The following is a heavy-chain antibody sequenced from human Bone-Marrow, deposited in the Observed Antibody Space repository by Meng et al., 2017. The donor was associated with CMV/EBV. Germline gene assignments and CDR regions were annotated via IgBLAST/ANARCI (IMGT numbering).Heavy chain of an antibody. Sequence: GLLAGCAGRVEPPETLLSPSCAASGFTLNTYWMHWGRPAPGKVLGLGAFIRCDGSNKYYADSVKGRLTISRDNYKNTLYLQINSLRAEDTALYYCASRYSHYFDYWGQGTLVTVSS. CDR2: IRCDGSNK. V-gene: IGHV3-30*02. CDR3: ASRYSHYFDY. D-gene: IGHD2-15*01. CDR1: GFTLNTYW. J-gene: IGHJ4*02.